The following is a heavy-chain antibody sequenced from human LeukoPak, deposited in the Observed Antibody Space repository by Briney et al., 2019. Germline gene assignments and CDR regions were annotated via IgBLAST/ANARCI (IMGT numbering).Heavy chain of an antibody. V-gene: IGHV3-7*01. Sequence: PGGSLRLSCAASGFTFSNYWMNWVRQAPGKGLEWVASIDQDGSEKYYVDSVKGRFTISRDNAKNSLFLQMNSLRAEDTALYYCARDHGSIVTVPAASDYWGQGTLVTVSS. CDR2: IDQDGSEK. J-gene: IGHJ4*02. CDR3: ARDHGSIVTVPAASDY. CDR1: GFTFSNYW. D-gene: IGHD2-2*01.